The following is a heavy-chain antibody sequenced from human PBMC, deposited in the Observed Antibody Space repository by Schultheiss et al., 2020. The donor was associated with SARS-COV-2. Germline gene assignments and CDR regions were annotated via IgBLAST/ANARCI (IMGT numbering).Heavy chain of an antibody. CDR1: GFTFSSYA. CDR3: ARDFGSDYVGYYGLDV. Sequence: GGSLRLSCAASGFTFSSYAMHWVRQAPGKGLEYVSAISSNGGSTYYANSVKGRFTISRDNSKNTLYLQMGSLRAEDMAVYYCARDFGSDYVGYYGLDVWGQGTTVTVSS. D-gene: IGHD4-23*01. J-gene: IGHJ6*02. CDR2: ISSNGGST. V-gene: IGHV3-64*01.